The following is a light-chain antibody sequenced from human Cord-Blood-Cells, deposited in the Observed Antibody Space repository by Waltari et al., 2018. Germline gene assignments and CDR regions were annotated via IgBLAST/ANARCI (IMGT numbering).Light chain of an antibody. J-gene: IGKJ1*01. CDR1: QSLSSY. Sequence: EIQMTQSPSSLSASVGDRVTITCRASQSLSSYLNWYQQKPGKAPKLLIYAASSLQSGVPSRFSGSGSGTDFTLTISSLQPEDFATYYCQQSYSTPPWTFGQGTKVEIK. CDR2: AAS. CDR3: QQSYSTPPWT. V-gene: IGKV1-39*01.